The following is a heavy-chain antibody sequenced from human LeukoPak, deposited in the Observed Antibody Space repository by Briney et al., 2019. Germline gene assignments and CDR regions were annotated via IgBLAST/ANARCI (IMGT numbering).Heavy chain of an antibody. D-gene: IGHD2-2*03. CDR2: ISSSGSAK. CDR1: GLTISRYW. CDR3: ASGSGH. V-gene: IGHV3-48*02. Sequence: PGGSLRLSCVASGLTISRYWMHWVRQAPGKGLEWVSHISSSGSAKYYADSVKGRFTISRDNAKNSLYLQMNSLRDEDTAVFYCASGSGHWGQGTLVAVSS. J-gene: IGHJ4*02.